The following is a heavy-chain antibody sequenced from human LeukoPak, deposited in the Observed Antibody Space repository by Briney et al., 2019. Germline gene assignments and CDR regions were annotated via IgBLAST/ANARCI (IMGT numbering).Heavy chain of an antibody. CDR3: ASVDKLRFLEWLSKQHDY. CDR1: VGTFNSYT. Sequence: SAVTVSCKASVGTFNSYTISVLRQAPGQGLKWMGRIIPILGIANYEQKFQGRVTITTDKSTSTAYMELCSLRSEDTAVYYCASVDKLRFLEWLSKQHDYWGQGTLVTVSS. D-gene: IGHD3-3*01. V-gene: IGHV1-69*02. J-gene: IGHJ4*02. CDR2: IIPILGIA.